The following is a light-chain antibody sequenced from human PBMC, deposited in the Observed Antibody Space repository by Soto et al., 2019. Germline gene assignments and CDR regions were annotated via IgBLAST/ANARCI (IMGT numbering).Light chain of an antibody. V-gene: IGKV3-11*01. CDR3: QQRTNPLIT. CDR2: DAS. J-gene: IGKJ5*01. Sequence: EIVLTQSPATLSLSPGERASLSCRASQSISNYLAWYQQKPGQAPSLLLYDASNRTTGSTARFSGSGAGTDFTLAINGLEHEDFAVYYCQQRTNPLITFGQGTRLEIE. CDR1: QSISNY.